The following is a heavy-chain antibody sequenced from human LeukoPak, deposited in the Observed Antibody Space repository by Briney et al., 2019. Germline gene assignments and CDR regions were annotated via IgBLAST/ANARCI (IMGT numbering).Heavy chain of an antibody. CDR3: AKGGGYCTNGVCYEGGGFDY. J-gene: IGHJ4*02. CDR2: ISWNSGSI. D-gene: IGHD2-8*01. CDR1: GFTFDDYA. V-gene: IGHV3-9*03. Sequence: GRSLRLSCAASGFTFDDYAMHWVRQAPGKGLEWVSGISWNSGSIGYADSVKGRFTISRDNAKNSLYLQMNSLRAEDMALYYCAKGGGYCTNGVCYEGGGFDYWGQGTLVTVSS.